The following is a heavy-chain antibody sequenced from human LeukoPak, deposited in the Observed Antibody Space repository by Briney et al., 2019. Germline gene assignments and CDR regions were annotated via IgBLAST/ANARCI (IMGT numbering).Heavy chain of an antibody. D-gene: IGHD3-3*01. J-gene: IGHJ3*02. CDR3: AGAVFGVVTIRAFDI. CDR1: GGSISSYY. CDR2: IYYSGST. V-gene: IGHV4-59*01. Sequence: SETLSLTCTVSGGSISSYYWSWIRQPPGKGLEWIGYIYYSGSTNYNPSLKSRVTISVDTSKNQFSLKLSSVTAADTAVYYCAGAVFGVVTIRAFDIWGQGTMVTVSS.